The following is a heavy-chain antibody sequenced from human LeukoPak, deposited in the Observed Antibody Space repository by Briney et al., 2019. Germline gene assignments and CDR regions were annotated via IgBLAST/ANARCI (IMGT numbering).Heavy chain of an antibody. CDR3: ARDPGDGYCSGGSRYNDAFDI. Sequence: ASVKVSCKASGYTFTGYYMHWVRQAPGQGLEWMGWINPNSGGTNYAQKFQGRVTMTRDTSISTAYMELSRLRSDDTAVYYCARDPGDGYCSGGSRYNDAFDIWGQGTMVTVSS. D-gene: IGHD2-15*01. J-gene: IGHJ3*02. V-gene: IGHV1-2*02. CDR1: GYTFTGYY. CDR2: INPNSGGT.